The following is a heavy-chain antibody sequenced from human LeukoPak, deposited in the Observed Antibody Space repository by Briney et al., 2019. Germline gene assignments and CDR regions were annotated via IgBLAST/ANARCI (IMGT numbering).Heavy chain of an antibody. CDR2: IIPIFGTA. CDR3: AGGYDSSGYYGMDV. D-gene: IGHD3-22*01. V-gene: IGHV1-69*13. J-gene: IGHJ6*02. CDR1: GGTFSSYA. Sequence: SVKVSCKASGGTFSSYAISWVRQAPGQGLEWMGGIIPIFGTANYAQRFQGRVTITADESTSTAYMELSSLRSEDTAVYYCAGGYDSSGYYGMDVWSQGTTVTVSS.